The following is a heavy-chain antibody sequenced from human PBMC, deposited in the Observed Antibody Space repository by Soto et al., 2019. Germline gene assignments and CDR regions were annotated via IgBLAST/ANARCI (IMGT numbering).Heavy chain of an antibody. CDR3: AIEKVGATSVHVFDI. CDR2: IIPILGIA. D-gene: IGHD1-26*01. Sequence: SVKVSCKASGGTFSSYTISWVRQAPGQGLEWMGRIIPILGIANYAQKFQGRVTITADKSTSTAYMELSSMRAEDTAVYYCAIEKVGATSVHVFDIWGQGTMVTVSS. CDR1: GGTFSSYT. V-gene: IGHV1-69*02. J-gene: IGHJ3*02.